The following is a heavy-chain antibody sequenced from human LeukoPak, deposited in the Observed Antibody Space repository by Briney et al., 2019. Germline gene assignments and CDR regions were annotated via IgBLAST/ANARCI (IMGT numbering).Heavy chain of an antibody. CDR2: MNPNSGNT. Sequence: GASVKVSCKASGYTFTSYDINWVRQATGQGLEWMGWMNPNSGNTGYAQKFQGRVTMTRNTSISTAYMELSSLRSEDTAVYYCARRRRGFRQLVSWFDPWGQGTLVTVSS. V-gene: IGHV1-8*01. CDR3: ARRRRGFRQLVSWFDP. J-gene: IGHJ5*02. CDR1: GYTFTSYD. D-gene: IGHD6-6*01.